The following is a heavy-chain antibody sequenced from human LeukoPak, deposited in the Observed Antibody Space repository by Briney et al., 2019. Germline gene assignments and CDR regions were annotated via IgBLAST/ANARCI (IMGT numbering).Heavy chain of an antibody. CDR1: GFTVICNY. J-gene: IGHJ3*02. V-gene: IGHV3-53*01. CDR2: IYSSGRT. CDR3: ARDLQGDAFDI. Sequence: GGSLRLSCADPGFTVICNYMSWVRQASGKGLECVSVIYSSGRTYYAYSVKGRFTISRDNSQNTLYLQMNSLRAEDTAVYFCARDLQGDAFDIWGQGTMVTVSS.